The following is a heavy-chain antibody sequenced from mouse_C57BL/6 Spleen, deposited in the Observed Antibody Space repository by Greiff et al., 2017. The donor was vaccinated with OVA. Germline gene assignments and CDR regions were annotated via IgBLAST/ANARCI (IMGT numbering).Heavy chain of an antibody. J-gene: IGHJ4*01. V-gene: IGHV1-50*01. Sequence: QVQLQQPGAELVKPGASVKLSCKASGYTFTSYWMQWVKQRPGQGLEWIGEIDPSDSSTNYNQKFKGKATLTVDPSSSTAYMQLSSLTSEDSAGYDCARAYEAMDDWGQGTSVTVSA. CDR1: GYTFTSYW. CDR2: IDPSDSST. D-gene: IGHD1-1*01. CDR3: ARAYEAMDD.